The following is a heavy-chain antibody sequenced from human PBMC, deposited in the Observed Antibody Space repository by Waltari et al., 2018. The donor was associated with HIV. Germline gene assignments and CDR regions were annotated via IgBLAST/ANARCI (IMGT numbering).Heavy chain of an antibody. CDR2: ISGSGSHR. CDR1: GVTFRSHA. V-gene: IGHV3-23*04. Sequence: EVKLVQSGGGLVQPGGSLRLSCTASGVTFRSHAMSWVRQTPGKGLQWVSTISGSGSHRYYADSAKGRFTISRDNSENTLFLQMTRLRVEDTARYFCAKDFDTSGLPYVVIDSWGQGTLVTVSS. J-gene: IGHJ4*02. CDR3: AKDFDTSGLPYVVIDS. D-gene: IGHD3-22*01.